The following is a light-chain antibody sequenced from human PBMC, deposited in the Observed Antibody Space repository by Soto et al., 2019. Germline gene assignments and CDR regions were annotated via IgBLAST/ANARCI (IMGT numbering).Light chain of an antibody. CDR2: TAS. CDR3: QQYYSTPPMYT. Sequence: DIQMTQSPSSVSASVGDRITITCRASQDVSSWLAWYQQKPGKAPKLLIHTASTLQSGVPSRFSGSGSGTDFTLTISSLQAEDVAVYYCQQYYSTPPMYTFGQGTKLEIK. V-gene: IGKV1-12*01. CDR1: QDVSSW. J-gene: IGKJ2*01.